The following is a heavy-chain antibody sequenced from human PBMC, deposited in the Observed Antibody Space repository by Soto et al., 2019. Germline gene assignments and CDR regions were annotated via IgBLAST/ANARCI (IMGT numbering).Heavy chain of an antibody. J-gene: IGHJ6*02. CDR3: ARGGGSYWSYYYGMDV. D-gene: IGHD1-26*01. CDR2: IYYSGST. CDR1: GGSISSYY. Sequence: PLETLSLTCTVSGGSISSYYWSWIRQPPGKGLEWIGYIYYSGSTNYNPSLKSRVTISVDTSKNQFSLKLSSVTAADTAVYYCARGGGSYWSYYYGMDVWGQGTTVTVSS. V-gene: IGHV4-59*01.